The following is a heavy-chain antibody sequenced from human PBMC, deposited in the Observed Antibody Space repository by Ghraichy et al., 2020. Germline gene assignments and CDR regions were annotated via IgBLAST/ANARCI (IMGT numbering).Heavy chain of an antibody. D-gene: IGHD1-14*01. CDR2: IKSETSGETI. Sequence: GESLNITCAASGFAFSNAWMSWVRQAPGKGLEWVGRIKSETSGETIEYAAPVQHRFTISRDDSKNTLYLQMNSLKTEDTAVYYCTTNLAYWGRGTLVTVSS. V-gene: IGHV3-15*01. CDR1: GFAFSNAW. J-gene: IGHJ4*02. CDR3: TTNLAY.